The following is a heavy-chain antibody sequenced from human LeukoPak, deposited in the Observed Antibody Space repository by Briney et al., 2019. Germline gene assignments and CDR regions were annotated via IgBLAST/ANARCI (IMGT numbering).Heavy chain of an antibody. CDR3: ARRTGRYDY. D-gene: IGHD7-27*01. CDR1: GGSISSYY. J-gene: IGHJ4*02. Sequence: SETLSLTRTVSGGSISSYYWSWIRQSPGKGLEWIGYIYYTGSTNYNPSLKSRVTISVDTSKNQFSLKLSSVTAADTAVYYCARRTGRYDYWGQGTLVTVSS. V-gene: IGHV4-59*08. CDR2: IYYTGST.